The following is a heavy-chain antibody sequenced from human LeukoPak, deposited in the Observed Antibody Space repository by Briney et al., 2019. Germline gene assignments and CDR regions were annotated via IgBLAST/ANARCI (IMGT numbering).Heavy chain of an antibody. D-gene: IGHD3-22*01. CDR3: AKGTMIVVASLLDY. CDR1: GFTFDDYA. Sequence: GGSLRLSCAASGFTFDDYAMHWVRQAPGKGLEWVSGISWNSGSIGYADSVKGRFIISRNNAKNSLYLQMNSLRAEDTALYYCAKGTMIVVASLLDYWGQGTLVTVSS. CDR2: ISWNSGSI. J-gene: IGHJ4*02. V-gene: IGHV3-9*01.